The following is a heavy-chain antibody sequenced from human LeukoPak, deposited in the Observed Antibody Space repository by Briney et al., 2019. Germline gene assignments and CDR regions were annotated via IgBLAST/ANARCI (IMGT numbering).Heavy chain of an antibody. D-gene: IGHD2-2*01. CDR1: GVSISSYY. CDR2: IYHSGNT. CDR3: ALQPARRLSWFDP. V-gene: IGHV4-59*04. J-gene: IGHJ5*02. Sequence: SETLSLTCTVSGVSISSYYWTWLRQPPGKGLEWIANIYHSGNTYYNPSLKSRVTISVDTSRNQFSLKLSSVTAADTAVYYCALQPARRLSWFDPWGQGTLVTVSS.